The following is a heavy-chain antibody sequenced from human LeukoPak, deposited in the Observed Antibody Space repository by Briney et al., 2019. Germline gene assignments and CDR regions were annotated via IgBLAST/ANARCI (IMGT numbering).Heavy chain of an antibody. Sequence: GASVKVSCKASGDTFSSYAISWVRQAPGQRLEWMGWINAGNGNTKYSQKFQGRVTITRDTSASTAYMELSSLRSEDTAVYYCARLSPRSYYGSGYYYYGMDVWGQGTTVTVSS. V-gene: IGHV1-3*01. CDR1: GDTFSSYA. CDR2: INAGNGNT. CDR3: ARLSPRSYYGSGYYYYGMDV. J-gene: IGHJ6*02. D-gene: IGHD3-10*01.